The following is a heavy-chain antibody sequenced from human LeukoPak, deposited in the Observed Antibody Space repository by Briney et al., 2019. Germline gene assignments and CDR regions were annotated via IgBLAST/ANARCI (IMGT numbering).Heavy chain of an antibody. D-gene: IGHD3-22*01. J-gene: IGHJ3*01. CDR2: FDPEVGET. CDR1: GYTLTELS. Sequence: GASVKVSCKVSGYTLTELSMHWVRQAPGKGLEWMGGFDPEVGETMYAQKFQGRVTLTEDISTDKAYMDLSSLRSEGTAVYYCANRVRSGYFAVWGQGTMVTVSS. CDR3: ANRVRSGYFAV. V-gene: IGHV1-24*01.